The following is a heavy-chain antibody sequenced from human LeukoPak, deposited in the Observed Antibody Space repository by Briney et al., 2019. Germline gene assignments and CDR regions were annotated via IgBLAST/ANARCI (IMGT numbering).Heavy chain of an antibody. Sequence: SGGSLRLSCAASGFTVSSNYMSGVRQAPGKGLEWVSLIYSGGSTYYADSVKGRFTISRDNSKNTLYLQMNSLRAEDTAVYYCASNEYSSTYYYYYGMDVWGQGTTVTVSS. CDR2: IYSGGST. D-gene: IGHD6-6*01. CDR3: ASNEYSSTYYYYYGMDV. V-gene: IGHV3-53*01. CDR1: GFTVSSNY. J-gene: IGHJ6*02.